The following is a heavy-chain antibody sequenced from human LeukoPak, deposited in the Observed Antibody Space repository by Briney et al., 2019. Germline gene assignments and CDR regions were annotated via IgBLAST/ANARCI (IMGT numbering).Heavy chain of an antibody. CDR3: AKEQLYSSGWYYFDY. J-gene: IGHJ4*02. Sequence: LSXXXXGFTFSSYAMSWVRQAPGKGLEWVSAISGSGGSAYYADSVKGRFTISRDNSKNTLYLQMNSLRAEDTAVYYCAKEQLYSSGWYYFDYWGQGTLVTVSS. CDR2: ISGSGGSA. D-gene: IGHD6-19*01. CDR1: GFTFSSYA. V-gene: IGHV3-23*01.